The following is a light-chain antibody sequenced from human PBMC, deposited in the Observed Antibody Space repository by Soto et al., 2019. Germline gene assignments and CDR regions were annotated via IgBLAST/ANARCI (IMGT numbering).Light chain of an antibody. Sequence: EIVLIQSPATLSLSPGERATLSCRASQSVSSNLAWYQQNPGQAPRLLIFDASNRATGIPARFSGSGSGTDFILTISSLEPEDFAVYYCQQHSNWPLTFGGGTKVEI. CDR1: QSVSSN. J-gene: IGKJ4*01. CDR2: DAS. V-gene: IGKV3-11*01. CDR3: QQHSNWPLT.